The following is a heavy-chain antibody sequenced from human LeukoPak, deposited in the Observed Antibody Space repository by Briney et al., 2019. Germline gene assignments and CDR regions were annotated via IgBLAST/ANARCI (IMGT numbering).Heavy chain of an antibody. J-gene: IGHJ4*02. CDR2: IYSGGST. D-gene: IGHD3-22*01. CDR3: AKGHYYDSSGPPDYFDY. CDR1: GFTVSSNY. V-gene: IGHV3-53*01. Sequence: GGSLRLSCAASGFTVSSNYMSWVRQAPGKGLEWVSVIYSGGSTYYADSVKGRFTISRDNSKNTLYLQMNSLRAEDTAVYYCAKGHYYDSSGPPDYFDYWGQGTLVTVSS.